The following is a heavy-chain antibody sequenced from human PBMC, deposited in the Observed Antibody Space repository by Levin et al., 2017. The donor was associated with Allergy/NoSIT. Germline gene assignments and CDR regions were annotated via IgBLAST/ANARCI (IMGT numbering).Heavy chain of an antibody. D-gene: IGHD4-23*01. Sequence: PGGSLRLSCAASGFTFSNYSMNWVRQAPGKGLEWVSSVSSSGAYKFYADSVKGRFTISRDNAKNSLYLQMDSLRAEDAAVYYCAREIRAESSRWYPYYFDSGCQGALVTVSS. CDR3: AREIRAESSRWYPYYFDS. CDR2: VSSSGAYK. CDR1: GFTFSNYS. J-gene: IGHJ4*02. V-gene: IGHV3-21*01.